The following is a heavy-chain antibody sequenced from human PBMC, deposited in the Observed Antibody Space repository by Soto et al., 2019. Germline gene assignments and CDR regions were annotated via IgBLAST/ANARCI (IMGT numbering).Heavy chain of an antibody. Sequence: PSETLSLTCTVSGDSMSRGDYYWSWIRQPPGKGLEWIGYIYYSGSTNYNPSLKSRVTISVDTSKNQFSLKLSSVAAADTAVYYCARRYGASFDYWGQGTLVTRLL. CDR2: IYYSGST. CDR1: GDSMSRGDYY. CDR3: ARRYGASFDY. V-gene: IGHV4-61*08. D-gene: IGHD4-17*01. J-gene: IGHJ4*02.